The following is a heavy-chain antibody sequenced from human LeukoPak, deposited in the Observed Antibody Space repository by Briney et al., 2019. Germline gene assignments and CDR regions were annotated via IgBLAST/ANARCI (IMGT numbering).Heavy chain of an antibody. V-gene: IGHV4-34*01. CDR3: ARGFRGHSSSSFDY. J-gene: IGHJ4*02. CDR1: GGSLSGYY. CDR2: INHSGST. D-gene: IGHD6-13*01. Sequence: SETLSLTCAVYGGSLSGYYWSWIRQPPGKGLEWIGEINHSGSTNYNPSLKSRVTISVDTSKYQFSLKLSSVTAADTAVYYCARGFRGHSSSSFDYWGQGTLVTVSS.